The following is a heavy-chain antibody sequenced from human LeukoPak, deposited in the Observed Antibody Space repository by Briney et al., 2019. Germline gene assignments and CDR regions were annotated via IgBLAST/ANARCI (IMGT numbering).Heavy chain of an antibody. J-gene: IGHJ4*02. CDR1: GFTFSSYE. CDR3: ARDSHYSYGPFFDY. Sequence: GGSLRLSCAASGFTFSSYEMNWVRQAPGKGLEWVSYISSSGSTIYYADSVEGRFAISRDNAKNSLYLQMNSLRAEDTAVYYCARDSHYSYGPFFDYWGQGTLVTVSS. D-gene: IGHD5-18*01. V-gene: IGHV3-48*03. CDR2: ISSSGSTI.